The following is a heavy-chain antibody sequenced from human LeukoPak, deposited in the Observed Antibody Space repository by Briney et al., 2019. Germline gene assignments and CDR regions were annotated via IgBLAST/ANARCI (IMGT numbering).Heavy chain of an antibody. Sequence: ASVKVSCKASGYTFTGYYMHWVRQAPGQGLERMGWINPNSGGTNYAQKFQGRVTMTRDTSISTAYMELSRLRSDDTAVYYCARDVVGATVNWFDPWGQGTLVTVSS. J-gene: IGHJ5*02. D-gene: IGHD1-26*01. CDR2: INPNSGGT. CDR1: GYTFTGYY. V-gene: IGHV1-2*02. CDR3: ARDVVGATVNWFDP.